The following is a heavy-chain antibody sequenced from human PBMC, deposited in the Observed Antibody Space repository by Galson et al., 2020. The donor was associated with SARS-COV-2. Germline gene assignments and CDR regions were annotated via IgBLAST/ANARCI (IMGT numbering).Heavy chain of an antibody. CDR3: TTDPHVTLVQGVIIKGAW. CDR1: GFTLSHAW. J-gene: IGHJ4*02. D-gene: IGHD3-10*01. Sequence: GESLKISCAASGFTLSHAWMNWVRQTPGKGLEWVGRIKSKTDGGTTDYAAPVKGRFTISRDDSRNMLYLQMNSLKTEDTAVYFCTTDPHVTLVQGVIIKGAWWGQGTLVTVSS. CDR2: IKSKTDGGTT. V-gene: IGHV3-15*07.